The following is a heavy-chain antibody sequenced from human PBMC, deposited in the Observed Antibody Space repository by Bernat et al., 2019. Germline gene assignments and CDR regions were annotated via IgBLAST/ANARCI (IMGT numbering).Heavy chain of an antibody. CDR3: AKGPWERPEY. J-gene: IGHJ4*02. Sequence: QEQLVESGGGVVQPGRSLRLSCAGSGFIFSSYGMHWVRQAPGKGLEWMAVISYDGSAKYYADSVKGRFTISRDNTNNMLYLQMSSPTTEDTAVYYCAKGPWERPEYWGQGTLVTVSS. CDR1: GFIFSSYG. CDR2: ISYDGSAK. V-gene: IGHV3-30*18. D-gene: IGHD1-26*01.